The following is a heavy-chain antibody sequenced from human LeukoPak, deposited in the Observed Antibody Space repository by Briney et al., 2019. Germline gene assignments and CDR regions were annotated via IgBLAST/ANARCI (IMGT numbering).Heavy chain of an antibody. CDR2: ISSGGSTI. V-gene: IGHV3-48*03. D-gene: IGHD6-19*01. CDR3: AKDISGGWYVFDY. CDR1: GFTFSSFE. Sequence: GGSLRLSCAASGFTFSSFEMKWVRQAPGKGLEWVSYISSGGSTIYYADSVKGRFTISRDNAKNSLYLQMNSLRAEDTALYYCAKDISGGWYVFDYWGQGTLVTVSS. J-gene: IGHJ4*02.